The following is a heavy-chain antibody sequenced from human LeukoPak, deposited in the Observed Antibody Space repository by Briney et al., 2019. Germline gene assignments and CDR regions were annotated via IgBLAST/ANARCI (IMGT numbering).Heavy chain of an antibody. V-gene: IGHV1-18*01. J-gene: IGHJ4*02. CDR3: ASNPGIAAAGFDY. D-gene: IGHD6-13*01. Sequence: ASVKVSCKASGYTFTSYGISWVRQAPGQGLEWMGWISAYNGNTNYAQKFQGRVTITADGSTSTAYMELSSLRSEDTAVYYCASNPGIAAAGFDYWGQGTLVTVSS. CDR2: ISAYNGNT. CDR1: GYTFTSYG.